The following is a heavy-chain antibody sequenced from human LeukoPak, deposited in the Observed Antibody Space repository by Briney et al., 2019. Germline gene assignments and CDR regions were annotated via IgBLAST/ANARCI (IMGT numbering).Heavy chain of an antibody. CDR1: GYSFTDYA. D-gene: IGHD2-2*03. J-gene: IGHJ3*02. V-gene: IGHV1-3*01. Sequence: ASVKVSCKASGYSFTDYAMHWVRQAPGQRAEWMGWINASNGNTKYSLNFQGRVTITRDTSASTAYMDLSSLRSEDTAVYYCARAGYCSRTSCSDAFEIWGQGTMVTVAS. CDR3: ARAGYCSRTSCSDAFEI. CDR2: INASNGNT.